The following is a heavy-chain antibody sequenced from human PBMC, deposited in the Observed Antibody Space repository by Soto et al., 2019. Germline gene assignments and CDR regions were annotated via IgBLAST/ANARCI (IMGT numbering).Heavy chain of an antibody. CDR2: MSHSGGT. J-gene: IGHJ3*02. D-gene: IGHD1-1*01. CDR1: GGFVSSGSYY. CDR3: ARVERGTATTVVDAFDI. Sequence: QVQLQQWGAGLLKPSETLSLTCAVYGGFVSSGSYYWSWIRQPPGKGLEWIGEMSHSGGTHFNPSLKTRVTISVDTSKNKFSLKRSAVTAPDTALYYCARVERGTATTVVDAFDIWGPGTMVTVSS. V-gene: IGHV4-34*01.